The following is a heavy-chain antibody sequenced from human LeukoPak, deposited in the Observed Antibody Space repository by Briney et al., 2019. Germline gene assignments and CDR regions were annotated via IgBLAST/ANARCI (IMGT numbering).Heavy chain of an antibody. CDR2: IYYSGST. Sequence: SETLSLTCTVSGGSISGYYWSWIRQPPGKGLEWIGYIYYSGSTNYNPSLKSRVTISVDTSKNQFSLKLSSVTAADTAVYYCARGKGSSWPERWGQGTLVTVSS. CDR3: ARGKGSSWPER. V-gene: IGHV4-59*01. J-gene: IGHJ4*02. D-gene: IGHD6-13*01. CDR1: GGSISGYY.